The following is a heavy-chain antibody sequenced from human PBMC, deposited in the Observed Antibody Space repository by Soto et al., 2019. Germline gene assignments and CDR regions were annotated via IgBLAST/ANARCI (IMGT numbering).Heavy chain of an antibody. Sequence: QVQLQESGPGLVKPSQTLSLICKVSGGSMSSGDYYWSWIRQPPGRGLEWIGNIYDSGSTYYSPSLKSRVTISVDTPRNQFSLKLRSVTAADTAVYYCARGSPGDYYHGMDVWGQGTTVTVSS. V-gene: IGHV4-30-4*01. CDR3: ARGSPGDYYHGMDV. J-gene: IGHJ6*02. CDR2: IYDSGST. CDR1: GGSMSSGDYY.